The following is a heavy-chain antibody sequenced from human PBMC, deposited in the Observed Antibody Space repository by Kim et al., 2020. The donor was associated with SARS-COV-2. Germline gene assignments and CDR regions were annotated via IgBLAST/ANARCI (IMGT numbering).Heavy chain of an antibody. J-gene: IGHJ3*02. V-gene: IGHV4-4*02. Sequence: NPSLKSRVTISVDKSKNQFSLRLSSVTAADTAVYYCARGVDSSSDGAFDIWGQGTMVTVSS. D-gene: IGHD6-13*01. CDR3: ARGVDSSSDGAFDI.